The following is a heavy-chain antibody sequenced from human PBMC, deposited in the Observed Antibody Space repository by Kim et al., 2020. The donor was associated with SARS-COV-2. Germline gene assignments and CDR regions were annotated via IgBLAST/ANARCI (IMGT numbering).Heavy chain of an antibody. J-gene: IGHJ6*02. CDR2: INPSGGSS. CDR3: ARWIVVVREGSYYYGMDV. Sequence: ASVKVSCKASGYTFTSYYMHWVRQATGQGLEWMGIINPSGGSSSYAQKFQGRVTMTRDTSTSTVYMELSSLRSEDTAVYYCARWIVVVREGSYYYGMDVWGQGTTVTVSS. CDR1: GYTFTSYY. D-gene: IGHD2-21*01. V-gene: IGHV1-46*01.